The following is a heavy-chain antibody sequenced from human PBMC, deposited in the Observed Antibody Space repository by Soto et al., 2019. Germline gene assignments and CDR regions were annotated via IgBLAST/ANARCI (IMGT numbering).Heavy chain of an antibody. CDR3: AKVTGGKRYSVLDV. V-gene: IGHV3-23*01. Sequence: EVQLLESGGGLVQPGGSLRLSCAASGFTFSSYAMSWVRQAPGKGLEWVSGIRSNGGSTYYADSVKGRFTISRDNSKTTLYLQMDTLRAEDTALYYCAKVTGGKRYSVLDVWGQGTTVTVSS. J-gene: IGHJ6*02. CDR1: GFTFSSYA. CDR2: IRSNGGST. D-gene: IGHD3-9*01.